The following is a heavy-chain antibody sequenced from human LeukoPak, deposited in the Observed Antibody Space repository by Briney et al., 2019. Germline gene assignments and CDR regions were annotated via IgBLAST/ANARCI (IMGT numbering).Heavy chain of an antibody. V-gene: IGHV4-59*11. Sequence: SETLSLTCTVSGGSISSHYWSWIRQPPGKGLEWIGYIYYSGSANYNPSLKSRVTISVDTSKNQFSLKLSSVTAADTAVYYCAREAAMPRGFDYWGQGTLVTVSS. CDR1: GGSISSHY. CDR2: IYYSGSA. J-gene: IGHJ4*02. D-gene: IGHD2-2*01. CDR3: AREAAMPRGFDY.